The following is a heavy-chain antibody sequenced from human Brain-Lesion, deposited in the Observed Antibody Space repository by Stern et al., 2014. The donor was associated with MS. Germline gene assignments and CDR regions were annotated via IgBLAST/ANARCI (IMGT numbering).Heavy chain of an antibody. CDR2: FDPEDGET. CDR1: GYTLTDLS. CDR3: ATRSPGAGGNYYRHFDY. J-gene: IGHJ4*02. V-gene: IGHV1-24*01. Sequence: QVQLVESGAEVKKPGASVKVSCKVSGYTLTDLSMHWVRQAPRKGLEWMGGFDPEDGETIYAQKFQGRVTMTEDTSTDTAYMELSSLRSEDTAVYYCATRSPGAGGNYYRHFDYWGQGTLVTVSS. D-gene: IGHD1-26*01.